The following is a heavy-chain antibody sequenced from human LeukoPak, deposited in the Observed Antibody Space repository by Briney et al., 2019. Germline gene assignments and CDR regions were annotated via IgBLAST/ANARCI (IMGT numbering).Heavy chain of an antibody. CDR1: GCTFTSYG. Sequence: ASVKVSCKASGCTFTSYGISWVRQAPGHGLGWMGWISAYNGNTDYAQKLQGKVNMTTDTSTSTVYMELRSLRSDDTAVYYCARDLRDYYDSRGYYYEGGAFDIWGQGTMVTVSS. V-gene: IGHV1-18*01. J-gene: IGHJ3*02. D-gene: IGHD3-22*01. CDR3: ARDLRDYYDSRGYYYEGGAFDI. CDR2: ISAYNGNT.